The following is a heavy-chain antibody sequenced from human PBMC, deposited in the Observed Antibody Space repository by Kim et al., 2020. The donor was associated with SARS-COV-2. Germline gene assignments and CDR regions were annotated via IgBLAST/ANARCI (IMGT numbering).Heavy chain of an antibody. V-gene: IGHV4-34*01. CDR1: GGSFSGYY. CDR3: AREVVVVPAARFPYYYYYG. Sequence: SETLSLTCAVYGGSFSGYYWSWIRQPPGKGLEWIGEINHSGSTNYNPSLKSRVTISVDTSKNQFSLKLSSVTAADTAVYYCAREVVVVPAARFPYYYYYG. D-gene: IGHD2-2*01. CDR2: INHSGST. J-gene: IGHJ6*01.